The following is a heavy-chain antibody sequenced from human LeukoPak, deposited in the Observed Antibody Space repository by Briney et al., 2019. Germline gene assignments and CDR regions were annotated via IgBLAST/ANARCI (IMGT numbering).Heavy chain of an antibody. Sequence: SLRLSCAASGFTFDDYAMHWVRQAPGKGLEWVSGISWNGGNIGYADSVKGRFTISRDNAKNSLYLQMNSLRAEDTALYFCAKGRYYYESSGSPLFDYWGQGTLVTVSS. D-gene: IGHD3-22*01. CDR1: GFTFDDYA. J-gene: IGHJ4*02. CDR2: ISWNGGNI. V-gene: IGHV3-9*01. CDR3: AKGRYYYESSGSPLFDY.